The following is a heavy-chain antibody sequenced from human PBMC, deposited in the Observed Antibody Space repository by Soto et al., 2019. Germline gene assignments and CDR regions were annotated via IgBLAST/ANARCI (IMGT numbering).Heavy chain of an antibody. V-gene: IGHV4-39*01. CDR1: GGSISSSTYY. CDR2: ISYSGST. CDR3: ARHQSLSARRLLLGWFGP. J-gene: IGHJ5*02. Sequence: QLQLQESGPGLVKPSETLSLTCTVSGGSISSSTYYWGWIRQPPGKGLEWIGTISYSGSTYYNPSLKSRVTISVDTSKNQFSLKLNSVTAADTAVYYCARHQSLSARRLLLGWFGPWGQGTLVTVSS. D-gene: IGHD6-6*01.